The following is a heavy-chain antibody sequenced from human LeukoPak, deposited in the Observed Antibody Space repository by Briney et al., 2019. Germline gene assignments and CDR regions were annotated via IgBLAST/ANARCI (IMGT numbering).Heavy chain of an antibody. CDR2: IYTSGTT. V-gene: IGHV4-4*07. D-gene: IGHD3-22*01. J-gene: IGHJ4*02. CDR1: GGSISSYY. Sequence: SETLSLTCTVSGGSISSYYWSWIRQPAGKGLEWIGRIYTSGTTHYNPSLKSRVTMSVDTSKNQFSLKLSSVTAADTAVYYCAEGNYYDSSGYYYIWGQGTLVTVSS. CDR3: AEGNYYDSSGYYYI.